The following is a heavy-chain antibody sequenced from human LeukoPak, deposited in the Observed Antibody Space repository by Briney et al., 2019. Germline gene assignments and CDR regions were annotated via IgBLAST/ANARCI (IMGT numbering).Heavy chain of an antibody. V-gene: IGHV3-23*01. Sequence: GGSLRLSCAASGFTFSSYAMSWVRQAPGKGLEWVSAISGSGGSTYYADSVKGRLTISRDNAKNSLYLQMSSLRAEDTAVYYCARDAQDKIYDYWGQGTLVTVSS. CDR2: ISGSGGST. CDR3: ARDAQDKIYDY. J-gene: IGHJ4*02. CDR1: GFTFSSYA.